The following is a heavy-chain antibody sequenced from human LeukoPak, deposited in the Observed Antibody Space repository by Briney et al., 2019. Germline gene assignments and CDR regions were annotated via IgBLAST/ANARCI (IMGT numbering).Heavy chain of an antibody. Sequence: GGSLRLSCVASGFTFDDYAMHWVRQAPGKVLEWVSLVSWDGDSTYYADSVKGRFTISRDNSKNSLYLQLNSLRTEDTALYYCVKDRKAVYETYYYYSMGVWGKGITVTVSS. CDR1: GFTFDDYA. CDR2: VSWDGDST. J-gene: IGHJ6*03. D-gene: IGHD6-19*01. CDR3: VKDRKAVYETYYYYSMGV. V-gene: IGHV3-43D*03.